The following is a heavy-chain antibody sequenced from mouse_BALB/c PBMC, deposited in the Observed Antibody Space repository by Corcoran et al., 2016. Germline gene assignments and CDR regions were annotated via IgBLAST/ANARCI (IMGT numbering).Heavy chain of an antibody. J-gene: IGHJ3*01. CDR2: INPNNGGT. D-gene: IGHD2-10*01. Sequence: EVLLQQSGPELVKPGASVKIPCKASGYTFTDYNMDWVKQSHGKSLEWIGDINPNNGGTIYNQKFKGKATLTVDKSSSTAYMELRSLTSEDTAVYYCARPYYGNRFAYWGQRTLVTVSA. CDR3: ARPYYGNRFAY. CDR1: GYTFTDYN. V-gene: IGHV1-18*01.